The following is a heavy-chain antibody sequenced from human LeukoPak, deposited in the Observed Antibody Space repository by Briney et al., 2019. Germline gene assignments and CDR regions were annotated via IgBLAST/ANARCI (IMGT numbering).Heavy chain of an antibody. Sequence: ASVKVSCKTSGYTFTGYYLFWVRQAPGQGLEWMGWINPNSGGTNYAQKFQGRVTMTRDTSIRTAYMELSRLTSDDTAVYCVRLYDWGRLDYWGQGTLVTVSS. V-gene: IGHV1-2*02. CDR1: GYTFTGYY. D-gene: IGHD3-9*01. CDR3: RLYDWGRLDY. J-gene: IGHJ4*02. CDR2: INPNSGGT.